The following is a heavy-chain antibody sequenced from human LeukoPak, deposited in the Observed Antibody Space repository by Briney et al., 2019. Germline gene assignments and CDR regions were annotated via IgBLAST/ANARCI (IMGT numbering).Heavy chain of an antibody. CDR1: GFTFSSYW. CDR2: LHPDGSER. CDR3: ARGGYSFDY. V-gene: IGHV3-7*01. J-gene: IGHJ4*02. D-gene: IGHD5-12*01. Sequence: GGSLRLSCAASGFTFSSYWMSWVRQAPGKGLEWVARLHPDGSERNYVGSVEGRFTVFGDNAKSSLFLQMHSLRVEDTAVYYCARGGYSFDYLGQGTLVTVSS.